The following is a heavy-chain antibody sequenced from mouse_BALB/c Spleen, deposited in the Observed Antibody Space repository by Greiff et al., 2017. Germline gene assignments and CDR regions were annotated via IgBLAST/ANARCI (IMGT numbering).Heavy chain of an antibody. J-gene: IGHJ4*01. D-gene: IGHD2-10*02. Sequence: EVKLMESGAELVRSGASVKLSCTASGFNIKDYYMHWVKQRPEQGLEWIGWIDPENGDTEYAPKFQGKATMTADTSSNTAYLQLSSLTSEDTAVYYCNAEYGKNAMDYWGQGTSVTVSS. CDR1: GFNIKDYY. CDR2: IDPENGDT. CDR3: NAEYGKNAMDY. V-gene: IGHV14-4*02.